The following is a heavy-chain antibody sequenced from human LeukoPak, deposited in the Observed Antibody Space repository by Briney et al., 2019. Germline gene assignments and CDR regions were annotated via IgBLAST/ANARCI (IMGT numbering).Heavy chain of an antibody. J-gene: IGHJ6*02. CDR3: AKDGALYYYTGMDV. CDR1: GFTFSSYA. V-gene: IGHV3-23*01. Sequence: PGGSLRLSCAASGFTFSSYAMSWVRQAPGKGLEWVSAISGRGGSTYYADSVKGRFTISRDNSKNTLYLQMNSLRAENTAVYYCAKDGALYYYTGMDVWGQGTTVTVSS. CDR2: ISGRGGST. D-gene: IGHD3-10*01.